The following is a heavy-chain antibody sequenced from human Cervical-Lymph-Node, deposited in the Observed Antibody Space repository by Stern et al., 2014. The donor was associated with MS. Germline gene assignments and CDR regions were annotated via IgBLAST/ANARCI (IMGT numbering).Heavy chain of an antibody. D-gene: IGHD6-13*01. CDR2: ISYDGSNK. CDR1: GFTFSSYG. J-gene: IGHJ4*02. Sequence: VQLVESGGGVVQPGRSLRLSCAASGFTFSSYGMHWVRQAPGKGLEWVAVISYDGSNKYYADSAKGRFTISRDNAKNTLYLQMNSLRAEDTAVYYCAKNAVPGIAAAGEGAFDYWGQGTLVTVSS. V-gene: IGHV3-30*18. CDR3: AKNAVPGIAAAGEGAFDY.